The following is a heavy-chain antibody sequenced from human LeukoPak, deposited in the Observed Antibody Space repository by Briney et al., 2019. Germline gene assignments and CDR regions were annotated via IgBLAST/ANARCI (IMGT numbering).Heavy chain of an antibody. D-gene: IGHD4-17*01. Sequence: GGSLRLSCAASGFTVGSNYMSWVRQAPGKGLEWVSVIYSGGSTYYADSVKGRFTISRDNSKNTLYLQMNSLRAEDTAVYYCARDQTVPPGDAFDIWGQGTMVTVSS. CDR2: IYSGGST. CDR1: GFTVGSNY. V-gene: IGHV3-53*01. J-gene: IGHJ3*02. CDR3: ARDQTVPPGDAFDI.